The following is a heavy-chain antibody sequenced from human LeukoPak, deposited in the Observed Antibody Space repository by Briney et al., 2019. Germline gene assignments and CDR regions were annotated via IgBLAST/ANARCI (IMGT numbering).Heavy chain of an antibody. D-gene: IGHD5-24*01. J-gene: IGHJ3*02. CDR3: ARLRRDGYNYPYDAFDI. CDR2: ISSSSSYI. Sequence: GRSLRLSCAASGFTFSSYSMNWVRQAPGKGLEWVSSISSSSSYIYYADSVKGRFTISRDNAKNSLYLQMNSLRAEDTAVYYCARLRRDGYNYPYDAFDIWGQGTMVTVSS. CDR1: GFTFSSYS. V-gene: IGHV3-21*01.